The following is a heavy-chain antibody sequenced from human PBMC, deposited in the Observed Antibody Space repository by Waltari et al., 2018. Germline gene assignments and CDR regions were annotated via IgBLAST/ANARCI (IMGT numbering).Heavy chain of an antibody. CDR1: GDRASSTSAP. CDR3: ARDDDGSHAFDI. Sequence: QVQLQQSGPGLVKPSQTLSLTCAISGDRASSTSAPWHWIRRSPSRGLEWLGRTYYRSKWYNGYAVSVKSRITINPDTSKNQFSLQLNSVTPEDTAVYYCARDDDGSHAFDIWGQGTMVTVSS. V-gene: IGHV6-1*01. J-gene: IGHJ3*02. CDR2: TYYRSKWYN. D-gene: IGHD1-1*01.